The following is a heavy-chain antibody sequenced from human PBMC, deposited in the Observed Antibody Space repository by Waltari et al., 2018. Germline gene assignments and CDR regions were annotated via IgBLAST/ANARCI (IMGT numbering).Heavy chain of an antibody. J-gene: IGHJ6*02. Sequence: EVQLVESGGGLVQPGGSLRLSCAASGFTVSSHYMRWVRQAPGKGLEWGAVIYSGGSRYYAESVKGRFTISRDNSKNTLYLQMNSLRAEDTAVYYCARDFDRYDPSLYYYGMDVWGQGTTVTVSS. CDR1: GFTVSSHY. V-gene: IGHV3-66*02. CDR3: ARDFDRYDPSLYYYGMDV. CDR2: IYSGGSR. D-gene: IGHD3-3*01.